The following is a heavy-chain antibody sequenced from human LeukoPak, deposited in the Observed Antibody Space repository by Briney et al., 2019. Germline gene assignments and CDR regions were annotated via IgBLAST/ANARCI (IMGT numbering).Heavy chain of an antibody. CDR1: GFTFSSYS. J-gene: IGHJ4*02. Sequence: GGPLRLSCAASGFTFSSYSMNWVRQAPGKGLEWVSSISSSSYIYYADSVKGRFTISRDNAKNSLYLQMNSLRAEDTAVYYCARAGNEYYFDYWGQGTLVTVSS. D-gene: IGHD1-14*01. V-gene: IGHV3-21*01. CDR3: ARAGNEYYFDY. CDR2: ISSSSYI.